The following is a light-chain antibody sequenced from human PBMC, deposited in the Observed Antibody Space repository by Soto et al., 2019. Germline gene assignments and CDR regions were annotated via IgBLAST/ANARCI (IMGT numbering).Light chain of an antibody. J-gene: IGLJ2*01. CDR1: SGHSSYA. CDR2: LNGDGSH. V-gene: IGLV4-69*02. CDR3: QTWGTGVHVV. Sequence: QLVLTQSPSASASLGASVKLTCTLSSGHSSYAIAWHQQQPEKGPRYLMKLNGDGSHSTGDGIPDRFSGSSSGPERYLTISSLQSEDEADYFCQTWGTGVHVVFGGGTKLTV.